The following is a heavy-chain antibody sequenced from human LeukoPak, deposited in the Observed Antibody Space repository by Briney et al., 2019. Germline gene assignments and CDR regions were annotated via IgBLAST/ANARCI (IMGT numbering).Heavy chain of an antibody. J-gene: IGHJ3*02. CDR1: GFTFNNYA. CDR2: ISGSGGTT. Sequence: GGSLRLSCAASGFTFNNYAMSWVRQAPGKGLEWVSAISGSGGTTYYADSEKGRFTFSRDNSKNTLYLQMNSLRAEDTAVYYCAKVGSHWIDDAFDIWGQGTMVTVSS. CDR3: AKVGSHWIDDAFDI. D-gene: IGHD1-1*01. V-gene: IGHV3-23*01.